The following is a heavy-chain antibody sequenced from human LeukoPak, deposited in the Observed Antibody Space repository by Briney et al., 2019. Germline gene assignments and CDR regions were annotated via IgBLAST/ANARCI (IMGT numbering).Heavy chain of an antibody. Sequence: SVEVSCKASGGTFSNDAITWVRQAPGQGLEWMGRIVPILGFTNYPQRFEGKVTLTADKSTATAYMELSSLTSEDTAVYYCAREIGGGPYYFDYWGQGTLVTVSS. CDR3: AREIGGGPYYFDY. D-gene: IGHD2/OR15-2a*01. J-gene: IGHJ4*02. CDR2: IVPILGFT. CDR1: GGTFSNDA. V-gene: IGHV1-69*04.